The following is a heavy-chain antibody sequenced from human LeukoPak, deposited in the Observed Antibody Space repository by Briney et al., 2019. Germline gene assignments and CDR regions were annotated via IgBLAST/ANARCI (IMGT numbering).Heavy chain of an antibody. CDR3: GRLAHNAWYAIDF. Sequence: GGSLRLSCVASDFTFSFYWMTWVRQAPGKGLEWLANILPDGSQKYYVDSVKGRFTISRDNPKNSLYLQINNLRAEDTAVYYCGRLAHNAWYAIDFWGQGALVTVSS. CDR2: ILPDGSQK. J-gene: IGHJ4*02. CDR1: DFTFSFYW. D-gene: IGHD6-13*01. V-gene: IGHV3-7*01.